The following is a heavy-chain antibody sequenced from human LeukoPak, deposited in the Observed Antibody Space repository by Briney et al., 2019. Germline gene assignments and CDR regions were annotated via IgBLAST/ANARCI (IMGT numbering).Heavy chain of an antibody. V-gene: IGHV3-48*03. J-gene: IGHJ4*02. CDR3: ARDYLAWSRDY. CDR2: ISSSGSII. CDR1: GFTFSSYE. D-gene: IGHD2/OR15-2a*01. Sequence: GGSLRLSCAASGFTFSSYEMNWVRQAPGKGLEWVSYISSSGSIIYYADSVKGRFTISRDDAKNSLYLQMNSLRVDDTAVYYCARDYLAWSRDYWGQGTLVTVSS.